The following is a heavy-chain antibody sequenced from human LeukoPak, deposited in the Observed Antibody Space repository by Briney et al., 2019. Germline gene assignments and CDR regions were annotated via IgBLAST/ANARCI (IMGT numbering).Heavy chain of an antibody. CDR3: ARGDSGYGDLHFDY. CDR1: GYTFTGYY. V-gene: IGHV1-2*02. D-gene: IGHD4-17*01. CDR2: INPDSGGT. J-gene: IGHJ4*02. Sequence: ASVKVSCKASGYTFTGYYMHWVRQAPGQGLEWMGWINPDSGGTNYAQKFQGRVTMTRDTSISTAYMELSRLRSDDTAVYYCARGDSGYGDLHFDYWGQGTLVTVSS.